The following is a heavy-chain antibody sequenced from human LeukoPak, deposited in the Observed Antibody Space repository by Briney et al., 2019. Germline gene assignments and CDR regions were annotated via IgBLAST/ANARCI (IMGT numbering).Heavy chain of an antibody. CDR2: IYSGGST. Sequence: PGGSLRLSCAASGFTVSSNYMSWVCQAPGKGLEWVSVIYSGGSTYYADSVKGRFTISRDNSKNTLYLQMNSLRAEDTAVYYRARGTMTTVTLDYWGQGTLVTVSS. D-gene: IGHD4-17*01. CDR1: GFTVSSNY. CDR3: ARGTMTTVTLDY. V-gene: IGHV3-53*01. J-gene: IGHJ4*02.